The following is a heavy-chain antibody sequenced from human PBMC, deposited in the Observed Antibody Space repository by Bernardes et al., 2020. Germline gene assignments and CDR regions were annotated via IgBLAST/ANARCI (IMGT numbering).Heavy chain of an antibody. Sequence: GESLKISCKVSGYNFANYWIGWVRQMPGRGLEWMGIISPGDSDTRYSPSFQGQVTISADKSISTAYLQWSSLKASDTAIYYCARRGDLAATDYYYYYYMDVWGNGTTVIVSS. CDR2: ISPGDSDT. CDR1: GYNFANYW. V-gene: IGHV5-51*01. CDR3: ARRGDLAATDYYYYYYMDV. J-gene: IGHJ6*03. D-gene: IGHD6-13*01.